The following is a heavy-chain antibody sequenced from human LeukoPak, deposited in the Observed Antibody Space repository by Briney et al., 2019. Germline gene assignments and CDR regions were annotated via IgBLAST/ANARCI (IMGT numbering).Heavy chain of an antibody. Sequence: SKTLSLTCTVSGGSISSYYWSWIRQPPGKGLEWIGYIYYSGSTNYNPSLKSRVTISVDTSKNQFSLKLSSVTAADTAVYYCARSLVGAVYYFDYWGQGTLVTVSS. CDR3: ARSLVGAVYYFDY. V-gene: IGHV4-59*08. D-gene: IGHD1-26*01. J-gene: IGHJ4*02. CDR2: IYYSGST. CDR1: GGSISSYY.